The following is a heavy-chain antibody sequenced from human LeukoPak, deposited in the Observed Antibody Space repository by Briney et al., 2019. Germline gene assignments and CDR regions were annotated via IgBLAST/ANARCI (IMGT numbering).Heavy chain of an antibody. CDR2: VSHDGDT. D-gene: IGHD2-2*01. CDR1: GMSLSDYY. Sequence: SETLSLTCGVSGMSLSDYYWTWIRQSPGKGLEWIGEVSHDGDTNYNPSLKSRVSISVDTSNDQFSLKLSSVTAADTAVYYCARVGGYCSSISCSIDYWGQGTLVTVSS. J-gene: IGHJ4*02. CDR3: ARVGGYCSSISCSIDY. V-gene: IGHV4-34*01.